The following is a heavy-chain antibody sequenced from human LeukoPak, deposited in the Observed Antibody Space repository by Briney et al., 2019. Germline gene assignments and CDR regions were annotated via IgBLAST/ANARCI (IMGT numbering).Heavy chain of an antibody. CDR1: GGSISSGGYS. CDR2: INHSGST. V-gene: IGHV4-30-2*01. D-gene: IGHD3-10*01. Sequence: ASQTLSPTCAVSGGSISSGGYSWSWIRQPPGKGLEWIGEINHSGSTNYNPSLKSRVTISVDTSKNQFSLKLSSVTAADTAVYYCARGLSYYYGSGFFDYWGQGTLVTVSS. J-gene: IGHJ4*02. CDR3: ARGLSYYYGSGFFDY.